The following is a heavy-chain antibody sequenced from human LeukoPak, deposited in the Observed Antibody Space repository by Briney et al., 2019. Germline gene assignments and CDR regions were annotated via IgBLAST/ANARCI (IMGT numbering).Heavy chain of an antibody. J-gene: IGHJ4*02. CDR2: ISGSGAST. V-gene: IGHV3-23*01. CDR3: AKCSKWLPKSKNIDS. CDR1: GFTFSSYA. Sequence: GGSLRLSCAASGFTFSSYAMSWVRQAPGKGLEWVSAISGSGASTYYSDSVKGRFTISRDNTKNTLYLQMNSLRGEDTAVYYCAKCSKWLPKSKNIDSWGQGTLVTVSS. D-gene: IGHD6-19*01.